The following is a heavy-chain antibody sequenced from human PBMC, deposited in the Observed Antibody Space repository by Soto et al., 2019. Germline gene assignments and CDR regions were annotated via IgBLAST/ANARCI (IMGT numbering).Heavy chain of an antibody. Sequence: EASVKVSCKASGFTFTSSAVQWVRQARGQRLEWIGWIVVGSGNTNYAQKFQERVTITRDMSTSTAYMELSSLRSEDTAVYYCTADLGRKATFDYWGQGTLVTVSS. J-gene: IGHJ4*02. CDR1: GFTFTSSA. CDR3: TADLGRKATFDY. D-gene: IGHD3-16*01. V-gene: IGHV1-58*01. CDR2: IVVGSGNT.